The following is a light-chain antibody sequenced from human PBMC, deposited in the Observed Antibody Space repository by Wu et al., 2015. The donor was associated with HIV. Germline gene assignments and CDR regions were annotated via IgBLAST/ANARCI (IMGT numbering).Light chain of an antibody. V-gene: IGKV1-5*03. CDR1: QSISSW. CDR2: KAS. Sequence: DIQMTQNPSTLSASVGDRVTITCRASQSISSWLAWYQQKPGKAPKLLIYKASNLDTAVPSRFSGSGSGTEFTLTISSLQPDDFATYFCLQYHTHSPLFTFGPGTKVDIK. J-gene: IGKJ3*01. CDR3: LQYHTHSPLFT.